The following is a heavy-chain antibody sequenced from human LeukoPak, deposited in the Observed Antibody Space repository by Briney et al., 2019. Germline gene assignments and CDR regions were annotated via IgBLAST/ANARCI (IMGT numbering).Heavy chain of an antibody. V-gene: IGHV4-31*03. CDR2: IYYRGST. D-gene: IGHD6-19*01. CDR1: GGSLSSGGYY. CDR3: ASYSSGWYRSFDY. J-gene: IGHJ4*02. Sequence: SETLSLTCTVSGGSLSSGGYYWSWFRQHPGPGLEWLGYIYYRGSTYYNPSLKRRFTISVDTSKNQFSLQLSSVTAADTAVYYCASYSSGWYRSFDYWGQGTLVTVSS.